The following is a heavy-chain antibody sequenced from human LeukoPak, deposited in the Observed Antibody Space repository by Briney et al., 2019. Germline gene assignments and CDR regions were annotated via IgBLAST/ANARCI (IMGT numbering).Heavy chain of an antibody. CDR2: MNPNSGNT. Sequence: ASVKVSCKASGYTFTSYDINWVRHATGQGLEWMGWMNPNSGNTGYAQKFQGRVTMTRNTSISTAYMELSSLRSEGTAVYYCARAGFAYYDAFDIWGQGTMVTVSS. CDR3: ARAGFAYYDAFDI. CDR1: GYTFTSYD. D-gene: IGHD2-8*01. V-gene: IGHV1-8*01. J-gene: IGHJ3*02.